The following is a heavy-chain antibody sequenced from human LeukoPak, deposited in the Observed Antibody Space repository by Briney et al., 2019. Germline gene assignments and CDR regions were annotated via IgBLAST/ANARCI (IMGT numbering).Heavy chain of an antibody. CDR2: IYTSGST. V-gene: IGHV4-4*07. CDR3: ARSPYYYYYYMDV. J-gene: IGHJ6*03. Sequence: LETLSLTCTASGGSISSYYWSWIRQPAGKGLEWIGRIYTSGSTNYNPSLKSRVTISVDTSKNQFSLKLSSVTAADTAVYYCARSPYYYYYYMDVWGKGTTVTVSS. CDR1: GGSISSYY.